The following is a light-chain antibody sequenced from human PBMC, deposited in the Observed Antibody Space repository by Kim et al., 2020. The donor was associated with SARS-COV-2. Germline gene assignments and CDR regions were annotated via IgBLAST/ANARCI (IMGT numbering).Light chain of an antibody. CDR2: RDS. V-gene: IGLV3-9*01. CDR3: QVWDSAWV. CDR1: NIGRNK. Sequence: VAVARGQTATITCEGANIGRNKVHWYQQKPAQAPVLVIYRDSHRPSGIPERFSGSNSGNTATLTISRAQAGDEADFYCQVWDSAWVFGGGTQLTVL. J-gene: IGLJ3*02.